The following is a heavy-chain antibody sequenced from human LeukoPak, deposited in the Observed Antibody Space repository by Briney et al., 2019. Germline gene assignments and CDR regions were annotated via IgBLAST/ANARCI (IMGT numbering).Heavy chain of an antibody. J-gene: IGHJ4*02. CDR3: ARGDSGSYYGY. CDR1: GGSISSHY. CDR2: IYYSGST. D-gene: IGHD1-26*01. V-gene: IGHV4-59*11. Sequence: SETLSLTCAVSGGSISSHYWSWIRQPPGKGLEWIGYIYYSGSTNYNPSLKSRVTISVDTSKNQFSLKLSSVTAADTAVYYCARGDSGSYYGYWGQGTLVTVSS.